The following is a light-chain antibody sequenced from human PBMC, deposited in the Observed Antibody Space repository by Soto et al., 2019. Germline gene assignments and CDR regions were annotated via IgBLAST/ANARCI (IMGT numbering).Light chain of an antibody. J-gene: IGLJ1*01. CDR1: SSDVGGYNY. CDR2: DVS. V-gene: IGLV2-11*01. CDR3: CSYAGSSLYV. Sequence: QSVLTQPRSVSGSPGQSVTISCTGTSSDVGGYNYVSWYQQHPGKAPKLMIYDVSKRPSGVPDRFSGSKSGNTASLTISGLQAEDEADYYCCSYAGSSLYVVGTGTKV.